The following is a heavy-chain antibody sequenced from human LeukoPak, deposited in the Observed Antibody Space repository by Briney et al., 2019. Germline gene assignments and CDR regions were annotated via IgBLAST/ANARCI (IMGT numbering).Heavy chain of an antibody. V-gene: IGHV1-69*05. CDR3: ARDNLAPSGVKYFHL. D-gene: IGHD3-16*02. J-gene: IGHJ1*01. CDR2: IIPKFGST. CDR1: GGTFSFYS. Sequence: WASVKVSCKASGGTFSFYSLNWVRQAPGQGLEWMGGIIPKFGSTNYAQEFHDRLSITTDESTTTAYMELSSLRSEDTALYFCARDNLAPSGVKYFHLWGPGTLVTVSS.